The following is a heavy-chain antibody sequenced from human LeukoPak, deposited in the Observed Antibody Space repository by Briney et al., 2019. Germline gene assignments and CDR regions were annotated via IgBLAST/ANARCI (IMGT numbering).Heavy chain of an antibody. J-gene: IGHJ4*02. V-gene: IGHV4-59*11. CDR1: GASIASHY. CDR2: SYYSGST. Sequence: SETLSLTCTVSGASIASHYWTWLRQSPGKGLEWVAYSYYSGSTNYNPSLKSRVTTSLDTSKSQFSLRLTSVTAADTAVYFCARWFGSGSDNNFDWWGQGTLVTVSS. D-gene: IGHD3-10*01. CDR3: ARWFGSGSDNNFDW.